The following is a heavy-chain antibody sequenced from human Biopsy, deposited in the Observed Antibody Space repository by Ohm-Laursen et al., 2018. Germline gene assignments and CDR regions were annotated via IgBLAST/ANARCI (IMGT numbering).Heavy chain of an antibody. Sequence: ASVKVSCKASGYTFASSYLHWVRQAPGHGLEWIGWINPNSGNANYAQSFQGRLTVTRDTSISTAYMELTSLTFDDTSIYYCARDAANPSLDEYYGLDFWGQGTTVIVSS. CDR2: INPNSGNA. CDR1: GYTFASSY. D-gene: IGHD2/OR15-2a*01. J-gene: IGHJ6*02. V-gene: IGHV1-2*02. CDR3: ARDAANPSLDEYYGLDF.